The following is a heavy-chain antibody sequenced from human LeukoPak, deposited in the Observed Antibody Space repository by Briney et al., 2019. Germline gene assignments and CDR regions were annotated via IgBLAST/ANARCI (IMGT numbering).Heavy chain of an antibody. V-gene: IGHV4-39*01. CDR1: GGSISSSSYY. D-gene: IGHD3-3*01. J-gene: IGHJ5*02. Sequence: SETLSLTCTVSGGSISSSSYYWGWIRQPPGKGLEWIGTISYSGSTYYNPSLKSRVTFSIDTSKNQFSLKLSSVTAADTAVFYCARLDISDFWSGPRFNWFDPWGQGTLVTVSS. CDR3: ARLDISDFWSGPRFNWFDP. CDR2: ISYSGST.